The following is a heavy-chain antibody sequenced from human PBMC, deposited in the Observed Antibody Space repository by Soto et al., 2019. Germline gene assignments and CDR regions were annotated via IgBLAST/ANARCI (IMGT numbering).Heavy chain of an antibody. D-gene: IGHD6-13*01. J-gene: IGHJ4*02. CDR3: ARRVAAAGKNPYFDY. V-gene: IGHV4-30-4*08. CDR2: IYYSGSN. CDR1: GGSISSGAHY. Sequence: SETLSLTCTVSGGSISSGAHYWSWIRQLPGKGLEWIGNIYYSGSNYYNPSLKSRVTISVDTSKNQFSLNLSSVTAADTAVYYCARRVAAAGKNPYFDYWGQGTLVTVSS.